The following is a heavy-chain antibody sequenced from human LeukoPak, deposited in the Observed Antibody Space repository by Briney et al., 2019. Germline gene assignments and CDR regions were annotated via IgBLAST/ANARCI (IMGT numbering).Heavy chain of an antibody. CDR3: ARAAYSGSYHSDY. V-gene: IGHV4-61*01. J-gene: IGHJ4*02. Sequence: PSKTLSLTCTVSGGSVNSGSYYWNWIRQPPGKGLEWIGYIYYSGSTNYNPSLKSRVTISVDTSKNQFSLKLSSVTAADTAVYYCARAAYSGSYHSDYWGQGTLVTVSS. CDR2: IYYSGST. CDR1: GGSVNSGSYY. D-gene: IGHD1-26*01.